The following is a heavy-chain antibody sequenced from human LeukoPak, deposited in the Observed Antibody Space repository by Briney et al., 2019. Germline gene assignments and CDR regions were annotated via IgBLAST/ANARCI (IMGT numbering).Heavy chain of an antibody. CDR2: INPNSGGT. V-gene: IGHV1-2*02. CDR1: GYTFTGYY. Sequence: ASVKVSCKASGYTFTGYYMHWVRQAPGQGLEWMGWINPNSGGTNYAQKFQGRVTMTRDMSISTAYMELSRLRSDDTAVYYCALGGDIVVVPAASPFDYWGQGTLVTVSS. CDR3: ALGGDIVVVPAASPFDY. D-gene: IGHD2-2*01. J-gene: IGHJ4*02.